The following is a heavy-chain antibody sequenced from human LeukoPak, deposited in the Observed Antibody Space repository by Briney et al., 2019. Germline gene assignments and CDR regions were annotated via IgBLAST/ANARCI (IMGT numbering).Heavy chain of an antibody. CDR3: ARDLVAGSFFDY. J-gene: IGHJ4*02. Sequence: GGSLRLSCAASGFTFSSYSMNWVRQAPGKGLEWVSSISSSSSYIYYADSVKGRFTISRDNAKNSLYLQMNSLRAEDTAVYYCARDLVAGSFFDYWGQGTLVTVSS. CDR1: GFTFSSYS. D-gene: IGHD6-19*01. V-gene: IGHV3-21*01. CDR2: ISSSSSYI.